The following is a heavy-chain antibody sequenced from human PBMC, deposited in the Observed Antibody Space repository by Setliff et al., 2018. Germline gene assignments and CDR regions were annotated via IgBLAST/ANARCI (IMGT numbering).Heavy chain of an antibody. D-gene: IGHD3-10*01. CDR2: INTNTGNP. Sequence: ASVKVSCKASGYTFTTYAISWMRQAPGQGLEWMGWINTNTGNPSYAQGFTGRFVFSLDTSVSTAYLQISSLKAEDTALYYCARASRFGTIKYRGDYYMDVWCKGTMVTVSS. J-gene: IGHJ6*03. V-gene: IGHV7-4-1*02. CDR3: ARASRFGTIKYRGDYYMDV. CDR1: GYTFTTYA.